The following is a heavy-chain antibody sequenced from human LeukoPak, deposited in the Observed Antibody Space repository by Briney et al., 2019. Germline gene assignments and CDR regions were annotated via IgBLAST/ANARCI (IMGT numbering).Heavy chain of an antibody. D-gene: IGHD6-19*01. CDR2: IKTDGSQI. V-gene: IGHV3-7*01. Sequence: GGSLRLSCVASGFTFSSYWMTWVRQAPGKGLEWVANIKTDGSQIYYVDSVKGRFTISRDNAKNSLYLQMNSLRAEDTAVYYCARAGIAVATYYMDVWGKGTTVTISS. J-gene: IGHJ6*03. CDR1: GFTFSSYW. CDR3: ARAGIAVATYYMDV.